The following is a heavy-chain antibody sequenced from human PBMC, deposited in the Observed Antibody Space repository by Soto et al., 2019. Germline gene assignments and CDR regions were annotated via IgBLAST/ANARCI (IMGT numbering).Heavy chain of an antibody. CDR2: INPNSGGT. J-gene: IGHJ6*02. Sequence: GASVKVSFKASGYTFTGYYMHWLRQAPGQGLEWMGWINPNSGGTNYAQKFQGRVTMTRDTSISTAYMELSRLRSDDTAVYYCARKAPRARHYDFWSGPSYGMDVWGQGTTVTVS. V-gene: IGHV1-2*02. CDR1: GYTFTGYY. D-gene: IGHD3-3*01. CDR3: ARKAPRARHYDFWSGPSYGMDV.